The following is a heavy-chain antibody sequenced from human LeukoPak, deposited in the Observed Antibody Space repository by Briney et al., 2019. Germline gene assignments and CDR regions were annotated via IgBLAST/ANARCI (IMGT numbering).Heavy chain of an antibody. CDR3: AKDVEVCTGGSCYWTTFDS. Sequence: GGSLRLSCAASGFTFSSYPMSWVRQAPGKGLEWVSTISGSAGASYYADSAKGRFAISRDNFKNTLYLQMNGLRAEDTAIYYCAKDVEVCTGGSCYWTTFDSWGQGTLVTVSS. D-gene: IGHD2-15*01. CDR2: ISGSAGAS. J-gene: IGHJ4*02. CDR1: GFTFSSYP. V-gene: IGHV3-23*01.